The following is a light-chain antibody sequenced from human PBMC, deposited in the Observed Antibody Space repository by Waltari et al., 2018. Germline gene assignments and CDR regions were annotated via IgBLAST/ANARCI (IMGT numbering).Light chain of an antibody. J-gene: IGLJ2*01. CDR1: PHIYVDNPR. V-gene: IGLV5-45*02. CDR2: YKPDPDK. Sequence: QAVLTQPSSPSPVPGASASLTCTLRPHIYVDNPRIYCYPQKPGSPPQYLLKYKPDPDKQKSSGVPSRFSGSKDASANAGILLISGLQSEDEADYYCMIWHNSARDVVFGGGTKLTVL. CDR3: MIWHNSARDVV.